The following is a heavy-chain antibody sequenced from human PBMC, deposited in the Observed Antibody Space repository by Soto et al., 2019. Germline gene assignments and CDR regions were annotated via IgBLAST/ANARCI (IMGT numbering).Heavy chain of an antibody. J-gene: IGHJ4*02. V-gene: IGHV3-74*01. Sequence: PGGSLRLSCAASGFTFSSYWMHWVRQAPGKGLVWVSRINSDGSSTSYADSVKGRFTISRDNAKNTLYLQMNSLRAEDTAVYYCALIAVAGKVRQFDYWGQGTLVTVSS. D-gene: IGHD6-19*01. CDR2: INSDGSST. CDR3: ALIAVAGKVRQFDY. CDR1: GFTFSSYW.